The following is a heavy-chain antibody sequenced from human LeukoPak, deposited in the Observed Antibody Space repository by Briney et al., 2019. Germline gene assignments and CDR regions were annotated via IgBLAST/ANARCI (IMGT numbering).Heavy chain of an antibody. V-gene: IGHV1-18*01. Sequence: ASVKVSCKASGYTFTSYGISWVRQAPGQGLEWMGWISAYNGNTNYAQKLQGRVIMTTDTSTSTAYMELRSLRSDDTAVYYCARDESFGVYYDILTGYPQHFDYWGQGTLVTVSS. CDR1: GYTFTSYG. CDR2: ISAYNGNT. CDR3: ARDESFGVYYDILTGYPQHFDY. D-gene: IGHD3-9*01. J-gene: IGHJ4*02.